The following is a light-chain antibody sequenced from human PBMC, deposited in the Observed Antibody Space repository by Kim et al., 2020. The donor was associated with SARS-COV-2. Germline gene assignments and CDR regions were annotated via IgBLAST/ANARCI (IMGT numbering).Light chain of an antibody. CDR1: NIGTKN. CDR3: EVWDSSAGV. J-gene: IGLJ2*01. V-gene: IGLV3-9*01. CDR2: WDR. Sequence: SYELTQPLSVSVALGQTARITSGGNNIGTKNVHWFQQKPGQAPLLVIYWDRNRPSGIPERFSGSNSGNTATLTISRAQPGDEADYYCEVWDSSAGVFCGGPHVTVL.